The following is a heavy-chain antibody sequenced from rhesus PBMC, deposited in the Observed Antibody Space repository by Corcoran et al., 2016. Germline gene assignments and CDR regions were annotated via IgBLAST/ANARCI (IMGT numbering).Heavy chain of an antibody. CDR2: INPSNGNT. V-gene: IGHV1-200*01. J-gene: IGHJ3*01. CDR1: GYTFTSYY. Sequence: QVQLVQSGAEVKKPGTSVKLSCKASGYTFTSYYINWVRQAPGQVLEWMGWINPSNGNTGDPQKFQVRGPMTRDTSTSTAYMELNSLRSEDTAVYYCARGDWDCSGGVCYEHDAFDFWGQGLRVTVSS. D-gene: IGHD2-8*01. CDR3: ARGDWDCSGGVCYEHDAFDF.